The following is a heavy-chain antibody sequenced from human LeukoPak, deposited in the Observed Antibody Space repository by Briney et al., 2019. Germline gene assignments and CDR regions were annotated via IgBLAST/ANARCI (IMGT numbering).Heavy chain of an antibody. Sequence: GGSLRLSCAASGFTFSSYAMSWVRQAPGKGLEWVSAISGSGGSTYYADPVKGRFTISRDNSENTLYLQMNSLRAEDTAVYYCAKDLGMGGYDLQDAFDYWGQGTLVTVSS. CDR2: ISGSGGST. D-gene: IGHD3-22*01. CDR1: GFTFSSYA. J-gene: IGHJ4*02. CDR3: AKDLGMGGYDLQDAFDY. V-gene: IGHV3-23*01.